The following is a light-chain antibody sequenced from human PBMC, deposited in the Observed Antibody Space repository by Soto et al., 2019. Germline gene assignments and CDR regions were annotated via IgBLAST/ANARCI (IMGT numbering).Light chain of an antibody. CDR2: GAS. Sequence: EIVLTKSPVALSVSQEETATLSCRASQNVFNNLAWYQVKPGQAPRLLIYGASTRATGIPVRFSGSGSGTDFTLTISSLQSEDFAVYYCQQRSNRPITFGLGTLLEVK. CDR3: QQRSNRPIT. V-gene: IGKV3-15*01. J-gene: IGKJ5*01. CDR1: QNVFNN.